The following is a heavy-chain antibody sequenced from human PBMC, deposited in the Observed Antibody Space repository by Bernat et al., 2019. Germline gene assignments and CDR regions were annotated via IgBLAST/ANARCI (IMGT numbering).Heavy chain of an antibody. CDR1: GFTFNSYW. V-gene: IGHV3-7*03. CDR3: ARDRGYCSSITCYDVFDI. CDR2: IKKDGSEE. Sequence: EVQLVESGGDLVQPGGSLRLSCVASGFTFNSYWMTWVRQAPGKGLEWVANIKKDGSEEYYVDSVKGRFTISRDNAKNSLYLQMDSLRAEDTAVYYCARDRGYCSSITCYDVFDIWGQGTMVTVSS. J-gene: IGHJ3*02. D-gene: IGHD2-2*01.